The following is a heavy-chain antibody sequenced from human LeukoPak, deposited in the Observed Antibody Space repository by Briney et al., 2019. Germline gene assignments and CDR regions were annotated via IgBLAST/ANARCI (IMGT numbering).Heavy chain of an antibody. V-gene: IGHV3-23*01. D-gene: IGHD1-26*01. CDR3: AKDQMWESPHFLDS. J-gene: IGHJ4*02. Sequence: PGGSLRLSCAASGFSFNTYAMSWVRQAPGKGLEWVSAISNTGGSTYYADSVRGRFTISRDNSKNTLYVQMNSLRDEDTAVYYCAKDQMWESPHFLDSWGQGTLVTVS. CDR1: GFSFNTYA. CDR2: ISNTGGST.